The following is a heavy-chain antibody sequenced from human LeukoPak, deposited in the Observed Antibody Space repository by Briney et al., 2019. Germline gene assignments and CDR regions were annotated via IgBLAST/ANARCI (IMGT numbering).Heavy chain of an antibody. Sequence: ASVKVSCKASGYTFTDYYMHWVRQAPGQGLEWMGRINPNSGGTNYAQKFQGRVTMTRDTSISTAYMELSRLRSDDTAVYYCARDLGYCTNGVCHTRFDYWGQGTLVAVSS. J-gene: IGHJ4*02. V-gene: IGHV1-2*06. CDR1: GYTFTDYY. CDR2: INPNSGGT. CDR3: ARDLGYCTNGVCHTRFDY. D-gene: IGHD2-8*01.